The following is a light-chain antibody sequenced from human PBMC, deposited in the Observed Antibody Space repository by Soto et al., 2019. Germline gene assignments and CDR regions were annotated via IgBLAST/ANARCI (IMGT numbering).Light chain of an antibody. CDR3: QHYNSYSEA. V-gene: IGKV1-5*03. Sequence: DIHMTESPSSLSASVGDRVTITFLASQSISTYLIWYQQKPGKAPKLLIYKASTLKSGVPSRFSGSGSGTEFTLTISSLQPDDFATYYCQHYNSYSEAFGQGTKVDIK. J-gene: IGKJ1*01. CDR1: QSISTY. CDR2: KAS.